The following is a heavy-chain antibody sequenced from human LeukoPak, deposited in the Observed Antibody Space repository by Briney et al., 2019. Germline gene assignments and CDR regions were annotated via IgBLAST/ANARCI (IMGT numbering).Heavy chain of an antibody. CDR2: ISGSGGST. V-gene: IGHV3-23*01. Sequence: GGSLRLSCAASGFTFSSYAMSWVRQAPGKGLEWVSAISGSGGSTYYADSVKGRFTISRDNAKNSLYLQMNSLRAEDTAVYYCARDWNSYCSSTSCSIDYWGQGTLVTVSS. CDR3: ARDWNSYCSSTSCSIDY. J-gene: IGHJ4*02. D-gene: IGHD2-2*01. CDR1: GFTFSSYA.